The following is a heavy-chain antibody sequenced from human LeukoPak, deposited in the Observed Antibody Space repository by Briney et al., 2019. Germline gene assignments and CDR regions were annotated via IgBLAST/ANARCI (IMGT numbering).Heavy chain of an antibody. D-gene: IGHD5-18*01. CDR3: ARESTYNYAYAIDY. CDR1: GFTFSNYG. CDR2: MKQDGSEI. V-gene: IGHV3-7*01. Sequence: GGSLRLSCAASGFTFSNYGATWVRQAPGKGLEWVANMKQDGSEIYYVDSVKGRFSISRDNTKSSLYLQMNSLRAEDTAVYYCARESTYNYAYAIDYWGQGTLVTVSS. J-gene: IGHJ4*02.